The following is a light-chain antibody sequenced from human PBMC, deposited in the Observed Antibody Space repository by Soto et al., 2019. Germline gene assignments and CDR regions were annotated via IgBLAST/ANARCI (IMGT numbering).Light chain of an antibody. V-gene: IGKV3-15*01. Sequence: EIVMTQSPATLSVSPGERATLSCRASQSVSSNLAWYQQKPGQPPRLLIYRASTRATGIPARFSGSGSGTEFTLTISSPQSEDFAVYFCQQYGDWPPWTFGQGTKVEIK. J-gene: IGKJ1*01. CDR3: QQYGDWPPWT. CDR2: RAS. CDR1: QSVSSN.